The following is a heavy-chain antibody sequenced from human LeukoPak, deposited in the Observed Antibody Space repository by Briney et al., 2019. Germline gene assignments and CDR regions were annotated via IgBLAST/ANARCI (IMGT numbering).Heavy chain of an antibody. CDR3: MIGDVYYYASGSYPS. CDR1: GFSFSIYA. V-gene: IGHV3-64D*09. J-gene: IGHJ4*02. D-gene: IGHD3-10*01. CDR2: ISSNGGST. Sequence: GGCPRLSCAASGFSFSIYAMHWVRHAPGEGLEYVSAISSNGGSTYYADAAKGRFTISRDNSKNTLYLQMSSLRAEDTAVYYCMIGDVYYYASGSYPSWGQGTLVTVSS.